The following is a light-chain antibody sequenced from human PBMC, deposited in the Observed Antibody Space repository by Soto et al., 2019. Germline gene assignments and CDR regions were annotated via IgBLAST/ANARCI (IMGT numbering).Light chain of an antibody. Sequence: DFQMTQSPSSRSASVVDRVTITFQASQDINNYLNWYQQKPGKAPKLLISDASNLETGVPSRFSGSGSGTDFTFTISNLQPEDIATYYCQQYDYLRTFGGGTKVDIK. J-gene: IGKJ4*01. CDR1: QDINNY. CDR2: DAS. V-gene: IGKV1-33*01. CDR3: QQYDYLRT.